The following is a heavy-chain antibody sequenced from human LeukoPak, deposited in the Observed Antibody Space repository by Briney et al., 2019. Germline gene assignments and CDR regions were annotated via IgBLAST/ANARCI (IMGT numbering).Heavy chain of an antibody. V-gene: IGHV3-21*01. Sequence: GGSLRLSCAASGFTFSSYSMNWVRQAPGKGLEWVSSISSSSSYIYYADSVKGRFTISRDNAKNSLYLQMNSLRAEDTAVYYCARDGGDCRSTNCYLGVWGQGTMVTVSS. CDR2: ISSSSSYI. CDR1: GFTFSSYS. J-gene: IGHJ3*01. D-gene: IGHD2-2*01. CDR3: ARDGGDCRSTNCYLGV.